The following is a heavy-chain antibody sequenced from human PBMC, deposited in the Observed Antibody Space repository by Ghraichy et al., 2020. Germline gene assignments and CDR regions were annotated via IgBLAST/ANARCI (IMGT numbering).Heavy chain of an antibody. CDR3: ARYERSDRTYGMDV. Sequence: SETLSLTCTVSGVSMNTYYWSWIRQPPGKGLEWIGYIYYSGSTNYNPSVKSRVTISVDTSKNQFSLKLSSVTAADTAVYYCARYERSDRTYGMDVWGQGTSVTVSS. J-gene: IGHJ6*02. CDR2: IYYSGST. CDR1: GVSMNTYY. D-gene: IGHD3-22*01. V-gene: IGHV4-59*01.